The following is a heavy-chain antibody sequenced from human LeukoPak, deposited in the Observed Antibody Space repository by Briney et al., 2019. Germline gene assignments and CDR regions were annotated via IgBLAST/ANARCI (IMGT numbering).Heavy chain of an antibody. Sequence: ASVTVSCKASGYTFTSYGISWVRQAPGQGHEWMGWISAYNGNTNYAQKFQGRVTITPDESTSTGYMELSSLRSEDRVVYYCAREGGSSGAFDIWGQGTMVTVSS. J-gene: IGHJ3*02. CDR1: GYTFTSYG. CDR3: AREGGSSGAFDI. CDR2: ISAYNGNT. V-gene: IGHV1-18*01. D-gene: IGHD2-15*01.